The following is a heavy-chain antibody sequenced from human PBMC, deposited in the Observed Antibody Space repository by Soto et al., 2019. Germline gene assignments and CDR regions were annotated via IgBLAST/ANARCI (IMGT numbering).Heavy chain of an antibody. V-gene: IGHV4-61*01. J-gene: IGHJ4*02. CDR1: GGSVSSGSYY. CDR3: ARLGDTYYYDSSGYYHLEY. Sequence: PSQTLSRTCTVSGGSVSSGSYYWSWIRQPPGKGVEWIGYIYYSWSTNYNPSLKSRVTISVETSKNQFSLKLSSVTAADTGVYYCARLGDTYYYDSSGYYHLEYWGQGNLVTV. D-gene: IGHD3-22*01. CDR2: IYYSWST.